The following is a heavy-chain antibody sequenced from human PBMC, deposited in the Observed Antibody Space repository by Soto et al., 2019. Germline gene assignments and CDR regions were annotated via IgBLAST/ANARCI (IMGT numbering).Heavy chain of an antibody. J-gene: IGHJ4*02. CDR3: AKWYDSSGYYYDLEPFFDY. CDR1: GFTFSSYG. Sequence: PGGSLRLSCAASGFTFSSYGMHWVRQAPGKGLEWVAVISYDGSNKYYADSVKGRFTISRDNSKNTLYLQMNSLRAEDTAVYYCAKWYDSSGYYYDLEPFFDYWGQGTLVTVSS. D-gene: IGHD3-22*01. CDR2: ISYDGSNK. V-gene: IGHV3-30*18.